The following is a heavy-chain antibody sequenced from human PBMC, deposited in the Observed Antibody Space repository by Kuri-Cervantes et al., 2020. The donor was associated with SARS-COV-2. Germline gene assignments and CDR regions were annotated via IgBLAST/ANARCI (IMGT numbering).Heavy chain of an antibody. CDR1: GFDFKIYA. J-gene: IGHJ4*02. Sequence: GESLKISCTASGFDFKIYAVSWVRQAPGKGLEWVSSIYGSGERTYYADSVKGRFTVSRDNLRNTLYLEMNSLRAEDTALYFCAKDGYNWGDYFDYWGQGTLVTVSS. D-gene: IGHD1-1*01. V-gene: IGHV3-23*01. CDR3: AKDGYNWGDYFDY. CDR2: IYGSGERT.